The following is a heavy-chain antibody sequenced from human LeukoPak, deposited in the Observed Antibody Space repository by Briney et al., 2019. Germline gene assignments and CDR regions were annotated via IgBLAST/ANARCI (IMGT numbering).Heavy chain of an antibody. Sequence: GGSLRLSCAASGFTFGSYSMNWVRQAPGKGLEWVSSISSSSSYIYYADSVKGRFTISRDNAKNSLYLQMNSLRAEDTAVYYCARNYYDSSGYANWFDPWGQGTLVTVSS. V-gene: IGHV3-21*01. CDR3: ARNYYDSSGYANWFDP. CDR2: ISSSSSYI. D-gene: IGHD3-22*01. J-gene: IGHJ5*02. CDR1: GFTFGSYS.